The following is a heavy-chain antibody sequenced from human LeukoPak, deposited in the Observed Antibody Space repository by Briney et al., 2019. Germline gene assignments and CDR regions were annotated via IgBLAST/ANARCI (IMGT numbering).Heavy chain of an antibody. CDR2: ISSSSSYI. Sequence: GGSLRLSCAASGFTFTSYVMSWVRQAPGKGLEWVSSISSSSSYIYYADSVKGRFTISRDNAKNSLYLQMNSLRAEDTAVYYCARDEIVGATIDYWGQGTLVTVSS. D-gene: IGHD1-26*01. CDR3: ARDEIVGATIDY. V-gene: IGHV3-21*01. CDR1: GFTFTSYV. J-gene: IGHJ4*02.